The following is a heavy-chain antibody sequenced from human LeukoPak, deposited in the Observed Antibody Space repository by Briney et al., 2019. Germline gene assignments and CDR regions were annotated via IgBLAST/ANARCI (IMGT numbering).Heavy chain of an antibody. J-gene: IGHJ4*02. CDR2: IYPNTGGT. CDR1: GYTFTGYY. V-gene: IGHV1-2*02. CDR3: AREPGTAPGY. D-gene: IGHD1-1*01. Sequence: ASVKVSCKASGYTFTGYYLHWVRQAPGQGLEWMGWIYPNTGGTKSTQKFQGRVSMTRDTSITTAYMEINRLTSDDTAVYYCAREPGTAPGYWGQGTLVTVSS.